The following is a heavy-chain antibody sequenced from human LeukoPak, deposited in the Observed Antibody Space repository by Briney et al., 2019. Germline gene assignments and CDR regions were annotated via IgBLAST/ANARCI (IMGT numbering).Heavy chain of an antibody. CDR1: GFTVSSNY. D-gene: IGHD6-19*01. CDR2: IYSGGST. Sequence: GGSLRLSCAASGFTVSSNYMSWVRQAPGKGLEWVSVIYSGGSTYYADSVKGRFTISRDNSKNTLYLQMNSLRAEDTAVYYCARESSYSSGWYYFAYWGQGPLVTVPS. V-gene: IGHV3-66*02. CDR3: ARESSYSSGWYYFAY. J-gene: IGHJ4*02.